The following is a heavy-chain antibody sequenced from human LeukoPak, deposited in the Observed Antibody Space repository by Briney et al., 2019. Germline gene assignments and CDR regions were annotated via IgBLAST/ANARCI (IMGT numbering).Heavy chain of an antibody. CDR2: ISSGGTYI. V-gene: IGHV3-21*01. CDR3: ARDTDGYSYGFNYFDY. J-gene: IGHJ4*02. Sequence: PGGSLRLSCVASGFTFSTHTMNWVRQAPGKGLEWVSSISSGGTYIYSADSVKGRFTISRDNAKNSLYLQMNSLRAEDTAVYSCARDTDGYSYGFNYFDYWGQGTLVTVS. CDR1: GFTFSTHT. D-gene: IGHD5-18*01.